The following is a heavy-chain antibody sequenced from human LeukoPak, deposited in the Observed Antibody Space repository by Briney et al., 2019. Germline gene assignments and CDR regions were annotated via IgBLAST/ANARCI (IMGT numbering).Heavy chain of an antibody. CDR2: IYYSGST. D-gene: IGHD4-17*01. CDR3: ARDTADYWYFDL. Sequence: SETLSLTCTVSGGSISSSSYYWGWIRQPPGKGLEWIGSIYYSGSTYYNPSLKSRVTISVDRSKNQFSLKLSSVTAADTAVYYCARDTADYWYFDLWGRGTLVTVSS. CDR1: GGSISSSSYY. J-gene: IGHJ2*01. V-gene: IGHV4-39*07.